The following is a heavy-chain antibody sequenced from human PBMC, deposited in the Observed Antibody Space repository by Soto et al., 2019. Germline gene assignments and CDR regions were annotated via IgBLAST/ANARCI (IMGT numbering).Heavy chain of an antibody. J-gene: IGHJ5*02. V-gene: IGHV3-48*01. CDR2: ISSGSGNI. D-gene: IGHD3-9*01. CDR1: GFTFSSYG. Sequence: EVQLVESGGGLVQPGGSLRLSCAASGFTFSSYGMNWVRQAPGKGLEWVSYISSGSGNIYYADSVKGRFTISRDNAKMSLYLQMNILRAEDTAVYYCARDFSTGWFDPWGQGTLVTVSS. CDR3: ARDFSTGWFDP.